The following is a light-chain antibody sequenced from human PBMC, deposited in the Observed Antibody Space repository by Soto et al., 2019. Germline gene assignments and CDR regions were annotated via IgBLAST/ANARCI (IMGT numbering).Light chain of an antibody. J-gene: IGKJ1*01. CDR1: QSVRSNY. Sequence: EIVLTQSPGILSLSPGERATLSCRASQSVRSNYLAWYQQKPGQAPRLLIYDASSRATGIPDRFSGSGSGTDFTLTINRLEPEDFAVYYCQLYGRAPTWTFGQGTTVEIK. CDR2: DAS. CDR3: QLYGRAPTWT. V-gene: IGKV3-20*01.